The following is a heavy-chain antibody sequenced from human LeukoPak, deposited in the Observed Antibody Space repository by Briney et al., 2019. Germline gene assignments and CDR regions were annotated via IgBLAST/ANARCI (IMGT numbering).Heavy chain of an antibody. CDR2: ISSSSSYI. V-gene: IGHV3-21*01. CDR3: ARGSTIFGVCPLDY. CDR1: GFTFSSYS. Sequence: GGSLRLSCAVSGFTFSSYSMNWVRQAPGKGLEWVSSISSSSSYIYYADSVKGRFTISRDNAKNSLYLQMNSLRAEDTAVYYCARGSTIFGVCPLDYWGQGTLVTVSS. D-gene: IGHD3-3*01. J-gene: IGHJ4*02.